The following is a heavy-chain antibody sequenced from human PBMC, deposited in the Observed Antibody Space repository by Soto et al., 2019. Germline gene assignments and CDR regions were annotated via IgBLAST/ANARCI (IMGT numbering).Heavy chain of an antibody. J-gene: IGHJ5*02. D-gene: IGHD3-3*01. Sequence: PGGSLRLSCAVSGFIFRSCAMSWVRQAPGKGLEWVAVIWYDGSNKYYADSVKGRFTISRDNSKNTLYLQMNSLRAEDTAVYYCARNVLRFLEWFPGLNWFDPWGQGTLVTVSS. CDR3: ARNVLRFLEWFPGLNWFDP. CDR2: IWYDGSNK. CDR1: GFIFRSCA. V-gene: IGHV3-33*08.